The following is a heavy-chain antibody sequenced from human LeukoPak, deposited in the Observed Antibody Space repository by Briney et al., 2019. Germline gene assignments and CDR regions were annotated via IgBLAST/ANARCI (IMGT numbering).Heavy chain of an antibody. CDR1: GFTFSSFA. CDR3: AKLDDIAGLDY. V-gene: IGHV3-48*03. D-gene: IGHD6-13*01. Sequence: GGSLRLSCAASGFTFSSFAMNWVRQAPGRGLEWISYIGSSGCTIYYADSVKGRFTISRDNAKNSLYLQMNSLRAEDTAVYYCAKLDDIAGLDYWGQGTLVTVSS. J-gene: IGHJ4*02. CDR2: IGSSGCTI.